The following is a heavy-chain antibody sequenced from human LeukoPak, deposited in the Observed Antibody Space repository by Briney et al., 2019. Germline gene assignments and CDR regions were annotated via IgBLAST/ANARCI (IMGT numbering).Heavy chain of an antibody. CDR1: GGSISSSSYY. V-gene: IGHV4-39*07. CDR2: IYYSGST. Sequence: PSETLSLTCTVSGGSISSSSYYWGWIRQPPGKGLEWIGSIYYSGSTYYNPSLKSRVTISVDTSKNQFSLKLSSVTAADTAVYYCARDGGGSDCWGQGTLVTVSS. D-gene: IGHD2-15*01. CDR3: ARDGGGSDC. J-gene: IGHJ4*02.